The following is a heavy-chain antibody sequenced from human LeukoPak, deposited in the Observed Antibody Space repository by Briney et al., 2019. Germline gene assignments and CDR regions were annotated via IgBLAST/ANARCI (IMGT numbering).Heavy chain of an antibody. Sequence: SETLSLTCTVSGGSISGYYWSWIRQPPGKGLEWIGYIYSSGSTNSNPSLKSRVTISVDSSKNQFSLKLTSVTAADTAVYYCARRFDTSGCVDYWGQGTLVTVSS. CDR3: ARRFDTSGCVDY. CDR1: GGSISGYY. D-gene: IGHD6-19*01. V-gene: IGHV4-59*08. J-gene: IGHJ4*02. CDR2: IYSSGST.